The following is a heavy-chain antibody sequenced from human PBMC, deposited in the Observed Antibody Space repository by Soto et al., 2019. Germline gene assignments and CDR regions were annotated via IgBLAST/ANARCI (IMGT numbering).Heavy chain of an antibody. Sequence: QVQLQESGPGLVKPSETLSLTCTVSGAPITTTKWWAWVRLPPGKGLEWIGELSRGDERSSNPSLEGRFTMSLDKSNNHFSLKLTSVTAADTAIYYCATQTISYTGVVWGRGTSVTVSS. D-gene: IGHD7-27*01. CDR2: LSRGDER. CDR3: ATQTISYTGVV. V-gene: IGHV4-4*02. J-gene: IGHJ6*02. CDR1: GAPITTTKW.